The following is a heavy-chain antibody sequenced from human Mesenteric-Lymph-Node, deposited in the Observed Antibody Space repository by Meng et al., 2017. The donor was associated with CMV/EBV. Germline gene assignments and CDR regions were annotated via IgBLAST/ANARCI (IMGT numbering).Heavy chain of an antibody. CDR3: AREEYYYGSGSPPY. V-gene: IGHV1-2*06. CDR2: INPNSGAT. Sequence: ASGYTFTAYFIPWVRQAPGQGLEWMGRINPNSGATKYAQKFQGRVTMTRDTSISTAYVELSRVRFDDTAVYYCAREEYYYGSGSPPYWGQGTLVTVSS. D-gene: IGHD3-10*01. CDR1: GYTFTAYF. J-gene: IGHJ4*02.